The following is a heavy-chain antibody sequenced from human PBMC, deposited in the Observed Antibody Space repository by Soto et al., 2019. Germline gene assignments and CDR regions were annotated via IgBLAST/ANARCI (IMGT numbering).Heavy chain of an antibody. V-gene: IGHV4-39*07. D-gene: IGHD2-21*02. CDR1: GCSISSSSYY. CDR3: ARDLWGYCGTDCYPLDV. J-gene: IGHJ6*02. Sequence: SETLSLTCTFSGCSISSSSYYWGWIHQPPGKGLEWIGSIYYSGSTYYNPSLKSRVTISVDTSKNQFSLKLNSVTAADTAVYYCARDLWGYCGTDCYPLDVWGQGTTVTV. CDR2: IYYSGST.